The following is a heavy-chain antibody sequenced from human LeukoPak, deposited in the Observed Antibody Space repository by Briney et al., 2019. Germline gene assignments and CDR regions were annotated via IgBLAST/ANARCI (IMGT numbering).Heavy chain of an antibody. D-gene: IGHD2-2*01. J-gene: IGHJ4*02. V-gene: IGHV4-59*01. Sequence: PETLSLTCTVSGGAISSYYWSWIREPPGEGLGWIGYIYYSGSTPSNPSLKSRVTISVDTSKTQFSLKLSSVTAADTAVYYCARALSHCSSTSCYDYWGQGTLVTVSS. CDR3: ARALSHCSSTSCYDY. CDR2: IYYSGST. CDR1: GGAISSYY.